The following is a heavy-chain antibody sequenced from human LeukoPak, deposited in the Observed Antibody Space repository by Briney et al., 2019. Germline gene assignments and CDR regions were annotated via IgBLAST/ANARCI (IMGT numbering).Heavy chain of an antibody. Sequence: GGSLRLSCAASGFTVSSNYMTWVRQAPGKGLEWVSVIHKNAITSYSDTVKGRFTISRDNSKNPLYLQMNNLRAHDTAVYYCARSLRVRGVPDYMDVWGKGTTVTVSS. D-gene: IGHD3-10*01. CDR1: GFTVSSNY. CDR3: ARSLRVRGVPDYMDV. V-gene: IGHV3-53*01. J-gene: IGHJ6*03. CDR2: IHKNAIT.